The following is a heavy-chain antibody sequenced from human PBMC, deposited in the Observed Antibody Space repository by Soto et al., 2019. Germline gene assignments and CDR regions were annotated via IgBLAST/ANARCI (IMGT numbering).Heavy chain of an antibody. CDR3: AVVSREPYNWNYYSYGLDV. Sequence: QVHLVQSGAEVKKSGSSVTVSCRASGGTFSNYAISWVRQAPGQGFEWLGGIIPIFRTPNKVQEFQGRDTITADTSTNTAYMELSSLRSEDTAVYFCAVVSREPYNWNYYSYGLDVWGQGTTVTVS. V-gene: IGHV1-69*06. J-gene: IGHJ6*02. CDR2: IIPIFRTP. D-gene: IGHD1-20*01. CDR1: GGTFSNYA.